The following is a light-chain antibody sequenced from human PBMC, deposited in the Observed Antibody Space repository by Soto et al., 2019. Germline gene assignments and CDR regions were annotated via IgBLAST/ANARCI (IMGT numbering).Light chain of an antibody. CDR1: SSDVGGYNY. CDR2: EVS. CDR3: SSFAGNNNLV. Sequence: QSALTQPPSASGSPGQSVTISCTGTSSDVGGYNYVSWYQQHPGKAPKLMISEVSKRPSVVPDRFSGSKSGNTASLTVSGLQAEDEAYYYCSSFAGNNNLVFGGGTKLTVL. J-gene: IGLJ2*01. V-gene: IGLV2-8*01.